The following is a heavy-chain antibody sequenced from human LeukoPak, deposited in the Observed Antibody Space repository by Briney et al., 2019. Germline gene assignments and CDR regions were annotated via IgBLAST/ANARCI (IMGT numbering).Heavy chain of an antibody. J-gene: IGHJ6*03. CDR1: GFTFSSYD. D-gene: IGHD6-19*01. CDR2: IRYDGSNK. Sequence: PGGSLRLSCAASGFTFSSYDIHWVRQAPGKGLEWVAFIRYDGSNKYYADSVRGRFTISRDNSKNTLYLQMNSLRAEDTAVYFCAKGSKAVLFTRDHYMDVWGKGTTVTIPS. CDR3: AKGSKAVLFTRDHYMDV. V-gene: IGHV3-30*02.